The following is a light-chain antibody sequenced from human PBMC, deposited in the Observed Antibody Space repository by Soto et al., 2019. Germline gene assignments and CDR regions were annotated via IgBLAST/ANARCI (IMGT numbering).Light chain of an antibody. CDR2: GSS. CDR1: QSVSSH. CDR3: QQYNNRPPIT. V-gene: IGKV3D-15*01. Sequence: EIEVTQTPPTMFLSPGEGDTLSCKASQSVSSHLAWYQQRPGQAPRLLIYGSSTRATGIPARFSGSGSRTEFTLTISILQSEYFAVYCCQQYNNRPPITFDQGTRLDNK. J-gene: IGKJ5*01.